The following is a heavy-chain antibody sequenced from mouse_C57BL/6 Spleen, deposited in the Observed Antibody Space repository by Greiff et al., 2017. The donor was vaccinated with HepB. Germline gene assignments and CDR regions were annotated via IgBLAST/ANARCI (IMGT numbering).Heavy chain of an antibody. CDR2: IDPANGNT. V-gene: IGHV14-3*01. J-gene: IGHJ1*03. D-gene: IGHD2-4*01. CDR3: ARAGLRRGFWYFDV. CDR1: GFNIKNTY. Sequence: EVPLQQSVAELVRPGASVKLSCTASGFNIKNTYMHWVKQRPEQGLEWIGRIDPANGNTKYAPNFQGKATIPADPSSHTAYLQLSSLTSEDTAIYYWARAGLRRGFWYFDVWGTGTTVTVSS.